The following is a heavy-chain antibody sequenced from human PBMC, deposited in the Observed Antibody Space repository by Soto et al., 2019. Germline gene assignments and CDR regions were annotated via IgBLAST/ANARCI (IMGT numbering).Heavy chain of an antibody. J-gene: IGHJ6*02. CDR2: ISYDGSNK. D-gene: IGHD6-6*01. CDR1: GFTFSSYG. Sequence: PGGSLRLSCAASGFTFSSYGMHWVRQAPGKGLEWVAVISYDGSNKYYADPVKGRFTISRDNSKNTLYLQMNSLRAEDTAAYYCAKDLPIAARNYYYYGMDVWGQGTTVTVSS. CDR3: AKDLPIAARNYYYYGMDV. V-gene: IGHV3-30*18.